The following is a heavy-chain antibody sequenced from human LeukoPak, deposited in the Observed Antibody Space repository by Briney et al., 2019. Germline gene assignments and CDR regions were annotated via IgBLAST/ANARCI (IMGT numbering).Heavy chain of an antibody. CDR3: ARHNRYYYYYYYMDV. V-gene: IGHV4-34*01. CDR2: INHSGST. J-gene: IGHJ6*03. D-gene: IGHD1-14*01. Sequence: SETLSLTCTVSGGSISSYYWSWVRQPPGKGLEWIGEINHSGSTNYNPSLKSRVTISVDTSKNQFSLKLSSVTAADTAVYYCARHNRYYYYYYYMDVWGKGSTVTVSS. CDR1: GGSISSYY.